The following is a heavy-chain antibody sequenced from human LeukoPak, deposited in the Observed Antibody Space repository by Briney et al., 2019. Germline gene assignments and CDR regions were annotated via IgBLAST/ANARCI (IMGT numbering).Heavy chain of an antibody. CDR1: GFTFDDYA. CDR2: ISGDGGST. CDR3: AKDFAYCGGDCYSDYFDY. V-gene: IGHV3-43*02. D-gene: IGHD2-21*02. Sequence: SGGSLRLSCAASGFTFDDYAMHWVRHAPGKGLEWVSLISGDGGSTYYADSVKGRFTISRDNSKNSLYLQMNSLRTEDTALYYCAKDFAYCGGDCYSDYFDYWRQGTLVTVSS. J-gene: IGHJ4*02.